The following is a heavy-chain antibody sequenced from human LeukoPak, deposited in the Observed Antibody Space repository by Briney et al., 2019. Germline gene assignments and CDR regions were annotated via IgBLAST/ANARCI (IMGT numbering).Heavy chain of an antibody. CDR2: INSDESST. Sequence: PGGSLRLSCAASGFTFSNYWMQWVRQAQGKGLVWVSRINSDESSTRYADSVKGRFTISRDNAKNTLYLQMNSLRAEDTAVYYCARDLGYSRDWGQGTLVTVSS. CDR3: ARDLGYSRD. CDR1: GFTFSNYW. V-gene: IGHV3-74*01. D-gene: IGHD1-26*01. J-gene: IGHJ4*02.